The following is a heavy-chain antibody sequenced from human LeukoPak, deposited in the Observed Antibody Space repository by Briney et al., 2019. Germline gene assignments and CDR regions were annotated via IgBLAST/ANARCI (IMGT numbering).Heavy chain of an antibody. CDR3: VRDLYMRRDSWYDVRSFDN. J-gene: IGHJ4*02. Sequence: GWSMSLSCVAAGFTFSNDWMYCGRQAPRKVLGWVLRMNSDGSATIYADSVKGRFTMSRDNAKNTLYLQMSSLRAEDTAVYYCVRDLYMRRDSWYDVRSFDNWGQGTLVTVSS. D-gene: IGHD3-3*01. CDR2: MNSDGSAT. V-gene: IGHV3-74*01. CDR1: GFTFSNDW.